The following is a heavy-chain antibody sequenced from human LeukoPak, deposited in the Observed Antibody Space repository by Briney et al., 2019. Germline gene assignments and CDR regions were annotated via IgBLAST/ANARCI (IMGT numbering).Heavy chain of an antibody. D-gene: IGHD3-9*01. CDR1: GFTFSSYA. CDR3: ARRVLRYGAAFDI. CDR2: IYFSGST. J-gene: IGHJ3*02. Sequence: GSLRLSCAASGFTFSSYAMSWVRQAPGKGLEWIGFIYFSGSTNYNPSLKSGVTISVDTSKNQFSLKLSSVTAADTAVYYCARRVLRYGAAFDIWGQGTMVTVSS. V-gene: IGHV4-59*08.